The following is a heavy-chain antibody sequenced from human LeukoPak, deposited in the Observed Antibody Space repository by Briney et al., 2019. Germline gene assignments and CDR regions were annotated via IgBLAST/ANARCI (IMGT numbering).Heavy chain of an antibody. V-gene: IGHV1-8*01. CDR2: MNPNSGNT. CDR1: GYTFTSYD. J-gene: IGHJ3*02. Sequence: GASVKVSCKASGYTFTSYDINWVRQATGQGLEWMGWMNPNSGNTGYAQNFQGRVTMTRNTSISTAYMELSSLKSEDTAMYYCARRLYDILTGPMCAFDIWGQGTMVTVSS. CDR3: ARRLYDILTGPMCAFDI. D-gene: IGHD3-9*01.